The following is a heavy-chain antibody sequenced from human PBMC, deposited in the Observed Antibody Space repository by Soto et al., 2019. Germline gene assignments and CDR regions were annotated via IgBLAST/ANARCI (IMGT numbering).Heavy chain of an antibody. CDR2: IHYSGST. J-gene: IGHJ4*02. CDR3: ARLGDYYDSSGYPTPFDY. CDR1: GGSISSYY. V-gene: IGHV4-59*01. D-gene: IGHD3-22*01. Sequence: PSETLSLTCTVSGGSISSYYWSWIRQPPGKGLEWIGNIHYSGSTNYNPSLKSRVTISVDTSKNQFSLKLSSVTAADTAVYYCARLGDYYDSSGYPTPFDYWGQGTLVTVSS.